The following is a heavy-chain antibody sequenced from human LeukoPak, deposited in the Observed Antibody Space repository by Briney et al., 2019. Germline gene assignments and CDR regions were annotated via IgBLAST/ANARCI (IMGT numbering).Heavy chain of an antibody. Sequence: GGSLRLSCAASGFTFSSHYIHWVRQAPGKGLVWVSRTISDGSTTTYADSVRGRFSVSRDNAKNTLYLQMNSLRVEDTAVYFCARGRTGYQYAMDVWGKGTTVTVSS. CDR3: ARGRTGYQYAMDV. J-gene: IGHJ6*03. CDR1: GFTFSSHY. CDR2: TISDGSTT. D-gene: IGHD3-9*01. V-gene: IGHV3-74*01.